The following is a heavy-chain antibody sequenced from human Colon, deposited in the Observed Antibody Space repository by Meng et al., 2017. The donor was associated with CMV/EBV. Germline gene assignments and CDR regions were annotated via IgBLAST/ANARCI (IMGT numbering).Heavy chain of an antibody. J-gene: IGHJ4*02. CDR1: LCPIITTY. V-gene: IGHV4-4*07. D-gene: IGHD5-12*01. CDR3: VRGGYSGTQTGGVQEY. Sequence: VLVHESVPGLAKPSESLSLHCNVCLCPIITTYCDWTRTPAGEGLACLGLISTNRNTDSNPPLTSRATIWLDTSNNQSSLKLTSVTAADTAVYYCVRGGYSGTQTGGVQEYWGQGTLVTVSS. CDR2: ISTNRNT.